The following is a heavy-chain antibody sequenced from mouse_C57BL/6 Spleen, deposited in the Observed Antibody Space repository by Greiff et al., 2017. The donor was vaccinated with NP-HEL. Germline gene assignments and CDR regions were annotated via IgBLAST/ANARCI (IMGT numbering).Heavy chain of an antibody. CDR2: ISGGGGNT. CDR3: ARRTGTSYFDY. D-gene: IGHD4-1*01. J-gene: IGHJ2*01. V-gene: IGHV5-9*01. Sequence: EVKLMESGGGLVKPGGSLKLSCAASGFTFSSSTMSWVRQTPEKRLEWVATISGGGGNTYYPDSVKGRFTISRDNAKNTLYLQMSSLRSEDTALYYCARRTGTSYFDYWGQGTTLTVSS. CDR1: GFTFSSST.